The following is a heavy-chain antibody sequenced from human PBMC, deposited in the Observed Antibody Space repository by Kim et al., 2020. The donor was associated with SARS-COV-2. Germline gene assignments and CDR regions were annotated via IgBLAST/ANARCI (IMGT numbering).Heavy chain of an antibody. CDR1: GFTFSSYD. D-gene: IGHD1-26*01. Sequence: GGSLRLSCAASGFTFSSYDMHWVRQATGKGLEWVSTIGTAGDTYYPGSVKGRFTISRENAKNSLYLQMNSLRAGDTAVYYCARAVSGSYFPAYYYYGMDVWGEGTPGTVSP. CDR2: IGTAGDT. V-gene: IGHV3-13*04. CDR3: ARAVSGSYFPAYYYYGMDV. J-gene: IGHJ6*04.